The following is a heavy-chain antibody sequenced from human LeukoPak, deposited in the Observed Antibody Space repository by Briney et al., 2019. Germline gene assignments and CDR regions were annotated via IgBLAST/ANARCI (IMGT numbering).Heavy chain of an antibody. D-gene: IGHD2-8*01. CDR3: VEGRKLGYCPNGICYLTWFDS. Sequence: PGRSLRLSCAASGFTFSSYAMSWVRQAPGKGLEWVSAISGSGGSTYYADSVKGRFTISKDNAKSSLDLQMKSLTVEDTAFYYCVEGRKLGYCPNGICYLTWFDSWGQGTLVTVSS. V-gene: IGHV3-23*01. CDR1: GFTFSSYA. J-gene: IGHJ5*01. CDR2: ISGSGGST.